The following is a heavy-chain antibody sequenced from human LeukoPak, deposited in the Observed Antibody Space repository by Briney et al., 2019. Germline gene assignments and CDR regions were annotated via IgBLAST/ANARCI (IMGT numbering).Heavy chain of an antibody. J-gene: IGHJ4*02. CDR1: GASISSGGYH. CDR2: IYYTGST. V-gene: IGHV4-31*03. Sequence: TASETLSLTCTVSGASISSGGYHWSWLRQHPGKGLEWIGYIYYTGSTYYSPSLKSRVTLSVDTSKNQFSLRLTSVTAADTAVYYCARAPSGLLDYWGQGTLVSVSS. D-gene: IGHD2-15*01. CDR3: ARAPSGLLDY.